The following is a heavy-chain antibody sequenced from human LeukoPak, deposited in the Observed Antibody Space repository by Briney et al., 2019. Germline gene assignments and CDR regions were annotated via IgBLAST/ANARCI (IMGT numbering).Heavy chain of an antibody. D-gene: IGHD1-7*01. CDR3: ARDYTLTLGTTTYFQH. V-gene: IGHV7-4-1*02. CDR2: INTNTGNP. CDR1: GYSFTSHY. Sequence: GASVKVSCKASGYSFTSHYMHWVRQAPGQGLELMGWINTNTGNPTYAQGFTGRFVFSLDTSVSTAYLQIRSLKAEDTAVYYCARDYTLTLGTTTYFQHWGQGTLVTVSS. J-gene: IGHJ1*01.